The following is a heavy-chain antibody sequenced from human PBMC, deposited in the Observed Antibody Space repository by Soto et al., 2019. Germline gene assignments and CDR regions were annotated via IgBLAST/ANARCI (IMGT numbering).Heavy chain of an antibody. CDR1: GYTLTELS. V-gene: IGHV1-24*01. CDR3: ATDRSYYDSSGKDAFDI. J-gene: IGHJ3*02. CDR2: FDPEDGET. D-gene: IGHD3-22*01. Sequence: VASVKVSCKVSGYTLTELSMHWVRQAPGKGLEWMGGFDPEDGETIYAQKFQGRVTMTEDTSTDTAYMELSSLRSEDTAVYYCATDRSYYDSSGKDAFDIWGQGTMVTVSS.